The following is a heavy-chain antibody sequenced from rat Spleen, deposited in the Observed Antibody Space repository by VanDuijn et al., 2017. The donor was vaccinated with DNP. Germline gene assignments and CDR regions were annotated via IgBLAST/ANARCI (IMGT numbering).Heavy chain of an antibody. Sequence: EVQLVESGGGLVQPGRSMKLSCAASGFTFSSFPMAWVRQAPTKGLEWVANIHSDGGTYYRDSVKGRFTISRDNADHTLYLQMDSLRSEDTATYYCATSPGPNWFAYWGQGTSVTVSS. J-gene: IGHJ3*01. CDR2: IHSDGGT. V-gene: IGHV5-46*01. CDR1: GFTFSSFP. D-gene: IGHD1-4*01. CDR3: ATSPGPNWFAY.